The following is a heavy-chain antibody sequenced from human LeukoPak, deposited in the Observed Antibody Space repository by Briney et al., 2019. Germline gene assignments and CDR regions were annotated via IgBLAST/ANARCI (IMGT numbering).Heavy chain of an antibody. V-gene: IGHV3-23*01. D-gene: IGHD6-6*01. J-gene: IGHJ4*02. CDR1: GFTFSSYA. Sequence: GGSLRLSCAASGFTFSSYAMSWVPQAPRKGLECVSGITGSGGGTYYADSVKGRFTISRDSSSSTLFLQMKSLRAEDTATYYCAKEVAAGRKGIDYWGQGILVTVSS. CDR3: AKEVAAGRKGIDY. CDR2: ITGSGGGT.